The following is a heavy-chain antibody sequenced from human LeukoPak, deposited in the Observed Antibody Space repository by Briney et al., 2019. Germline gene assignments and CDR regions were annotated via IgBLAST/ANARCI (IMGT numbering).Heavy chain of an antibody. Sequence: GASVKVSCKASGYTFTSYGISWVRQAPGQGLEWMGWSSAYNGNTNYAQKLQGRVTMTTDTSTSTAYMELRSLRSDDTAVYYCARSVLRFLLGDPTTSYMDVWGKGTTVTVSS. J-gene: IGHJ6*03. V-gene: IGHV1-18*01. CDR2: SSAYNGNT. CDR1: GYTFTSYG. D-gene: IGHD3-3*01. CDR3: ARSVLRFLLGDPTTSYMDV.